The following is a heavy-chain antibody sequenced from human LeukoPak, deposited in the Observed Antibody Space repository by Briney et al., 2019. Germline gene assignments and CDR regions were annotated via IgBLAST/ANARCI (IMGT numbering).Heavy chain of an antibody. V-gene: IGHV4-59*01. D-gene: IGHD6-13*01. J-gene: IGHJ4*02. CDR1: GGSINSYY. Sequence: SETLSLTCTVSGGSINSYYWSWIRQPPGKGLEWIGYIYYIGSTNYNPSLKSRVTISVDTSKDQFSLRLSPVTAADTAVYYCAREVASTGYFHFDSWGQGTLVTVSS. CDR3: AREVASTGYFHFDS. CDR2: IYYIGST.